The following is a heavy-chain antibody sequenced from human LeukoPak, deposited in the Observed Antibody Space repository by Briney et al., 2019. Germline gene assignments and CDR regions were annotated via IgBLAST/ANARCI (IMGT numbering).Heavy chain of an antibody. CDR1: GGSISSGGYY. J-gene: IGHJ5*02. V-gene: IGHV4-39*07. D-gene: IGHD3-22*01. CDR3: ARYHYYDSSGYYP. Sequence: SETLSLTCTVSGGSISSGGYYWSWIRQPPGKGLEWIGEINHSGSTDYNPSLKSRVTISVDTSKNQFSLKLSSVTAADTAVYYCARYHYYDSSGYYPWGQGTLVTVSS. CDR2: INHSGST.